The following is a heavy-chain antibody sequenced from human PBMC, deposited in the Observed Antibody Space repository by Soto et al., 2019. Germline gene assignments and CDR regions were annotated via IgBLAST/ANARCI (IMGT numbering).Heavy chain of an antibody. CDR1: GDSVNSAY. Sequence: QVQLQEMGPGLVKPSQTLTITCTVSGDSVNSAYWSWIRQLPGKGLEWMGNIYHTGRTFYNPSLKSRLAISLDTSKPLFALKLRSVTASDTAVYYCARTYAYNSSVFDSWGQGTVVTVSS. CDR3: ARTYAYNSSVFDS. CDR2: IYHTGRT. V-gene: IGHV4-31*03. D-gene: IGHD2-2*01. J-gene: IGHJ4*02.